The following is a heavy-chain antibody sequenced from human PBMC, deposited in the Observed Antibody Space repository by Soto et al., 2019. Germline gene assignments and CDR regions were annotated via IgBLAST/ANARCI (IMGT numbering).Heavy chain of an antibody. D-gene: IGHD2-2*01. Sequence: PGGSLRLSCAASGFTFSSYAMSWVRQAPGKGLGWVSAISGSGGSTYYADSVKGRFIISRDNSKNTLYLQMNSLRAEDTAVYYCAKVVVVPAALDYYYYYGMDVWGQGTTVTVSS. CDR1: GFTFSSYA. CDR3: AKVVVVPAALDYYYYYGMDV. V-gene: IGHV3-23*01. J-gene: IGHJ6*02. CDR2: ISGSGGST.